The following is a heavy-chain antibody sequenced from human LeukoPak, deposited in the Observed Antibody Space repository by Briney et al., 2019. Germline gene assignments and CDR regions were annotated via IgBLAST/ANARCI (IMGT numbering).Heavy chain of an antibody. J-gene: IGHJ4*02. CDR3: ARDRTVGYSNYATRAFDY. Sequence: SETLSLTRTVSGGSISSYYWSWIRQPAGKGLEWIGRIYTSGSTNYNPSLKSRVTMSVDTSKNQFSLKLSSVTAADTAVYYCARDRTVGYSNYATRAFDYWGQGTLVTVSS. D-gene: IGHD4-4*01. CDR1: GGSISSYY. V-gene: IGHV4-4*07. CDR2: IYTSGST.